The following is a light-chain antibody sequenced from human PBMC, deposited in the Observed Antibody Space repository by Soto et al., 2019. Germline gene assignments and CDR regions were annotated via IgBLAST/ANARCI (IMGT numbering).Light chain of an antibody. J-gene: IGLJ2*01. CDR3: GTWDSSLTSVV. Sequence: QSVLTQPPSVSAAPGETVTISCSGSSSNIEKNSVSWHQQLPGAAPKLLFYDTNRRPSGIPDRFSGSKSGTSAALDITGLQTGDEADYYCGTWDSSLTSVVFGGGTKLTVL. V-gene: IGLV1-51*01. CDR2: DTN. CDR1: SSNIEKNS.